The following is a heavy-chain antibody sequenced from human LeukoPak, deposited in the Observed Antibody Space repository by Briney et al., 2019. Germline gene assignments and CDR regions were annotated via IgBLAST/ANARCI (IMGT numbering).Heavy chain of an antibody. CDR1: GYSISSGYY. Sequence: SETLSLTCTVSGYSISSGYYWGWIRQPPGKGLEWIGSIYHSGSTYYNPSLKSRVTISVDTSKNQFSLKLSSVTAADTAVYYCARHAYCSSTSCYGPGALDIWGQGTMVTVSS. D-gene: IGHD2-2*01. V-gene: IGHV4-38-2*02. J-gene: IGHJ3*02. CDR2: IYHSGST. CDR3: ARHAYCSSTSCYGPGALDI.